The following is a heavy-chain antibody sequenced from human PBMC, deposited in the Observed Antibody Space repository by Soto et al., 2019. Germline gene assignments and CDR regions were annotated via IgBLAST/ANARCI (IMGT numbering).Heavy chain of an antibody. V-gene: IGHV2-26*01. CDR3: ARFGSSNYLFRLGS. Sequence: QVTLKESGPVLVKPTETLTLTCTVSGFSISNSRMGVSWIRQPPGKALEWLAHIFSSDEKSYSPSLTPRLSIARDASERPVVLTPTNLDPVDSATYYCARFGSSNYLFRLGSWGQATLVSVSP. CDR1: GFSISNSRMG. D-gene: IGHD1-26*01. J-gene: IGHJ5*02. CDR2: IFSSDEK.